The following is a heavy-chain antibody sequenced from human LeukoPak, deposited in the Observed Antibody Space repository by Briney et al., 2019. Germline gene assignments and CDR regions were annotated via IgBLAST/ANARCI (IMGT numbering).Heavy chain of an antibody. CDR1: GGSISSSSYY. J-gene: IGHJ6*03. D-gene: IGHD1-26*01. V-gene: IGHV4-39*07. Sequence: SETLSLTCTVSGGSISSSSYYWGWIRQPPGMGLDWPGIIYFSGSTLYNPSLNSRVTISLDRSQNQVSLSLSSVTAADTAMYYCATGKQRDYFYMDVWGKGTTVTVSS. CDR3: ATGKQRDYFYMDV. CDR2: IYFSGST.